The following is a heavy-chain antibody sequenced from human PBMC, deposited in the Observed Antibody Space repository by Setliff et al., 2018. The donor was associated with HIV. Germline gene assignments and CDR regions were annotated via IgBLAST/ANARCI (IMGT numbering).Heavy chain of an antibody. CDR1: GFTFSIYA. CDR3: VRPAIAVAWVAAFDA. Sequence: PGGSLRLSCAASGFTFSIYAMHWVRQAPGKGLEWVAFISYDGSYEYYADSVKGRFTISRDNSENTVYLQMGSLRAEDMAVYYCVRPAIAVAWVAAFDAWGQGTMVTVSS. V-gene: IGHV3-30*14. CDR2: ISYDGSYE. J-gene: IGHJ3*01. D-gene: IGHD6-19*01.